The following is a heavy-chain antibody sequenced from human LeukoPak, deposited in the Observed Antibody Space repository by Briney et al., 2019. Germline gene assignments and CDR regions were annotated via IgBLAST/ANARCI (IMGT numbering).Heavy chain of an antibody. J-gene: IGHJ4*02. CDR2: IRFDGSNK. V-gene: IGHV3-30*02. CDR3: AKGLGYCSGGSCY. CDR1: GFTFSSSG. D-gene: IGHD2-15*01. Sequence: PGGSLRLSCAASGFTFSSSGMHWVRQAPGKGLGWVAFIRFDGSNKDYANSVKGRFTISRDNSRNTLYLQMNSLRAEDTAVYYCAKGLGYCSGGSCYWGQGTLVTVSS.